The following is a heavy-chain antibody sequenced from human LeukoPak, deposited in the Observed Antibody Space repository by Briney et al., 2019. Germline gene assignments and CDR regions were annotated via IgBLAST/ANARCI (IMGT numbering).Heavy chain of an antibody. CDR1: GFSISSGYF. CDR3: ARRISTRRGETCSSTSCYFDY. D-gene: IGHD2-2*01. CDR2: IFHSGIT. V-gene: IGHV4-38-2*01. J-gene: IGHJ4*02. Sequence: SETLSLTCAVSGFSISSGYFWAWIRQSPGKGLEWIGSIFHSGITYYNPSLRSRITMSVGTSKNQFSLRLSSVTAADTAVYYCARRISTRRGETCSSTSCYFDYWGQGTLVTVSS.